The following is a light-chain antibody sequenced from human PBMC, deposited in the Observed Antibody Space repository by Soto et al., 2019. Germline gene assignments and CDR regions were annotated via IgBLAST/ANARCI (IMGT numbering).Light chain of an antibody. CDR2: EVS. V-gene: IGLV2-14*01. CDR1: SSDVGGYNY. Sequence: QSALTQPASVYGSPGQSITISCNGTSSDVGGYNYVSWYQQHPGKAPKLMIYEVSNRPSGVSNRFSGSKSGNTASLTISGLQAEDEADYYCSSYTSSSTLVFGGGTKLPVL. CDR3: SSYTSSSTLV. J-gene: IGLJ2*01.